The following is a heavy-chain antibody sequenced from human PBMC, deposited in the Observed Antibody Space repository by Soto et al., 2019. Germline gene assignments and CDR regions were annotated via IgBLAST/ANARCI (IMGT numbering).Heavy chain of an antibody. Sequence: QVQLQESGPGLVKPSETLSLTCTVSGGSISSYYWSWIRQPPGKGLEWIGYIYYSGSTNYNPSLKSRVTLSGDTSKNQFSLKLSSVTAADTAVYYCARWADRAARHFDYWGQGTLVTVSS. V-gene: IGHV4-59*01. CDR1: GGSISSYY. CDR2: IYYSGST. J-gene: IGHJ4*02. D-gene: IGHD6-6*01. CDR3: ARWADRAARHFDY.